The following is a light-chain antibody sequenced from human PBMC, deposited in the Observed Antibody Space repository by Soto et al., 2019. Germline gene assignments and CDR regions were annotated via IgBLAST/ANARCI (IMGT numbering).Light chain of an antibody. V-gene: IGKV3-20*01. CDR2: GAS. J-gene: IGKJ4*01. Sequence: EIVLTQSPGTLSLSPGERSTLSCRASQIVSSSYLAWYQQKPGQAPRLLIYGASSRATGIPDRFSGSGSGTDFTLTISRLEPEDFAVYYCQQYGRSPLTFGGGTKVEIK. CDR3: QQYGRSPLT. CDR1: QIVSSSY.